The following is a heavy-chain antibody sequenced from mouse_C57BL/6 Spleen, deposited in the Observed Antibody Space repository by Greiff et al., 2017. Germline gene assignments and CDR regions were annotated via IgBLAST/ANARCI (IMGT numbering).Heavy chain of an antibody. D-gene: IGHD2-5*01. CDR1: GYTFTSYW. CDR2: IDPSDSYT. CDR3: ARSPLLDYSNYVGAY. J-gene: IGHJ3*01. V-gene: IGHV1-59*01. Sequence: QVQLKQPGAELVRPGTSVKLSCKASGYTFTSYWMHWVKQRPGQGLEWIGVIDPSDSYTNYNQKFKGKATLTVDTSSSTAYMQLSSLTSEDSAVYYCARSPLLDYSNYVGAYWGQGTLVTVSA.